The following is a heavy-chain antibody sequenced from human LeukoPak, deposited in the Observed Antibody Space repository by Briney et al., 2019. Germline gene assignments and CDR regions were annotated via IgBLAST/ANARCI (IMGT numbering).Heavy chain of an antibody. Sequence: ASVKVSCKASGYTFTGYYMHWVRQAPGQGLEWMGWINPNSGGTNYAQKFQGRVTMTRDTSISTAYMELSRLRSDNTAVYYCARDLIFGVVNGMDVWGQGTTVTASS. CDR2: INPNSGGT. V-gene: IGHV1-2*02. D-gene: IGHD3-3*01. CDR3: ARDLIFGVVNGMDV. J-gene: IGHJ6*02. CDR1: GYTFTGYY.